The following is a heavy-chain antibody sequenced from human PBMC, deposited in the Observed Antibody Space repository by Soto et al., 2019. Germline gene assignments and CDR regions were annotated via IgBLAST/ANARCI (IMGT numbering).Heavy chain of an antibody. CDR1: GYTFTSYG. CDR2: ISAYNGNT. V-gene: IGHV1-18*01. Sequence: ASVKVSCKASGYTFTSYGISWVRQAPGQGLERMGWISAYNGNTNCAQKLQGRVTMTTDTSTSTAYMELRSLRSDDTAVYYCARVINYDFWSGYYMKPNWFDPWGQGTLVTVSS. CDR3: ARVINYDFWSGYYMKPNWFDP. D-gene: IGHD3-3*01. J-gene: IGHJ5*02.